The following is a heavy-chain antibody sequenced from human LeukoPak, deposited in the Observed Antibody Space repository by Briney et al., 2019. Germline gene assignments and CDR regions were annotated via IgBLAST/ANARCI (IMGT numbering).Heavy chain of an antibody. CDR3: VRGTSAPDY. CDR1: GFTFSNYV. CDR2: ISGGGGTT. J-gene: IGHJ4*02. Sequence: GGSLRLSCAASGFTFSNYVMTWVRQAPGKGLEWVSSISGGGGTTYYADSVKGRSIISRDNSKNTLYLQMNSLSAEDTAVYYCVRGTSAPDYWGRGTLVTVSS. V-gene: IGHV3-23*01.